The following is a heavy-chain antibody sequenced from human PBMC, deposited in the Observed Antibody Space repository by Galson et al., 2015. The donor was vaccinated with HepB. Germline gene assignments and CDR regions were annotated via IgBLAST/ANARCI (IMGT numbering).Heavy chain of an antibody. CDR1: GYMFFTYP. Sequence: SVKVSCKASGYMFFTYPIIWVRQAPGQGLEWLGWINTSNKSPTYAHGFTGRFVFSLDMSVSPAYLQINSLQPYDSAVYYCARVPNIFSGRGPVDHWGQGTLVTVSS. CDR3: ARVPNIFSGRGPVDH. CDR2: INTSNKSP. J-gene: IGHJ4*02. D-gene: IGHD3-9*01. V-gene: IGHV7-4-1*02.